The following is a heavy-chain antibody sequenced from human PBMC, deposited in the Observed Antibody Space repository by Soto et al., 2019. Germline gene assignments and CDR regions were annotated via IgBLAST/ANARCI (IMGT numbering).Heavy chain of an antibody. J-gene: IGHJ4*01. Sequence: EVQLVESGGGLIQPGGSLRLYCVVSGFTVSSTNYMSWVRQAPGKGLEWDSVIYPGDTTFYADSVKGRFTISRDNSKNTLYLQMNSLRAEDTAVSYGHGYGYWGHGTLVNVSS. CDR2: IYPGDTT. D-gene: IGHD5-12*01. V-gene: IGHV3-53*01. CDR1: GFTVSSTNY. CDR3: HGYGY.